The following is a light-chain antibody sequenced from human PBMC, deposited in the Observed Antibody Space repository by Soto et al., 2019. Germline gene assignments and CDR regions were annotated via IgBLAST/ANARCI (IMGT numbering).Light chain of an antibody. Sequence: DIQMTQSPSSLSASVGDRITITCQASQDIRNHLNWYQQKPGQAPKILIYDASNLEAGVPSRFGGSGSGTDFTFTISSLQPEDIATYYWQQYLNVLTFGGGTKVEIK. CDR1: QDIRNH. CDR2: DAS. CDR3: QQYLNVLT. J-gene: IGKJ4*01. V-gene: IGKV1-33*01.